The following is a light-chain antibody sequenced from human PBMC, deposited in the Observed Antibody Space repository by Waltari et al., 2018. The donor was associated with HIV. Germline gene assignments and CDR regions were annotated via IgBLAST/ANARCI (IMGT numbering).Light chain of an antibody. CDR1: QGISSY. Sequence: EIQLTQSQSFMYASVEDRLTNNCRASQGISSYLAWYQQKPGKAPKLLIYAASTLQSGVPSRFSGSGSGTEFTLTISSLQPEDFATYYCQQLNSYLYTFGQGTKLEIK. CDR2: AAS. J-gene: IGKJ2*01. CDR3: QQLNSYLYT. V-gene: IGKV1-9*01.